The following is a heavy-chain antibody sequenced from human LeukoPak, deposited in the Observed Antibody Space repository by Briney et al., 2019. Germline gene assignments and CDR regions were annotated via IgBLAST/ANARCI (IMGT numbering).Heavy chain of an antibody. V-gene: IGHV3-33*01. J-gene: IGHJ4*02. Sequence: PGGSLRLSCATSGFTFSSYGIHWVRQAPGKGMEWVAVVSNDVRNEYYADSVQGRFSISRDNSKNTVYLQMNSLRAEDTAVYYCARDSASTPLDYWRQGTLLTVCS. D-gene: IGHD1-26*01. CDR2: VSNDVRNE. CDR1: GFTFSSYG. CDR3: ARDSASTPLDY.